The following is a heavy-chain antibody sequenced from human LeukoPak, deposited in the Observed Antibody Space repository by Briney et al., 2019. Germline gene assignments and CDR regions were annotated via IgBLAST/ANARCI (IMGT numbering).Heavy chain of an antibody. V-gene: IGHV3-7*01. CDR2: IKQDGNEK. Sequence: GGSLRLSCAASGFTFSSYWMHWVRQAPGKGLEWVANIKQDGNEKSYVDSVKGRFTISRDNAKSSLYLQMNSLRAEDTAVYYCAKDGDIVVVVAAIFDYWGQGTLVTVSS. D-gene: IGHD2-15*01. J-gene: IGHJ4*02. CDR1: GFTFSSYW. CDR3: AKDGDIVVVVAAIFDY.